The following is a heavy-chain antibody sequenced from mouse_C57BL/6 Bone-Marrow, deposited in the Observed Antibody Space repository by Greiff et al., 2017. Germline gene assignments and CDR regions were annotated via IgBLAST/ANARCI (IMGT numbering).Heavy chain of an antibody. D-gene: IGHD1-1*01. J-gene: IGHJ3*01. Sequence: EVKLVESGGGLVKPGGSLKLSCAASGFTFSSYAMSWVRQTPEKRLEWVATISDGGSYPDYPANVKGRFTISRDNAKNNLYLQMSHLKSEDTAMYYCASNYYGSSPFAYWGQGTLVTVSA. CDR2: ISDGGSYP. CDR1: GFTFSSYA. CDR3: ASNYYGSSPFAY. V-gene: IGHV5-4*03.